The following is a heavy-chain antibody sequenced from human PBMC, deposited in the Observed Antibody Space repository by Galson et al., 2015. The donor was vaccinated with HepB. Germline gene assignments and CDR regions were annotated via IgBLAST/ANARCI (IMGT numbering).Heavy chain of an antibody. D-gene: IGHD3-22*01. Sequence: SLRLSCAASGFTFSSYAMHWVRQAPGKGLEYVSAISSNGGSTYYADSVKGRFTISRDNSKNTLYLQMSSLRAEDTAVYYCVKEGVYDTVVWGQDYFDYWGQGTLVTVSS. V-gene: IGHV3-64D*06. J-gene: IGHJ4*02. CDR1: GFTFSSYA. CDR3: VKEGVYDTVVWGQDYFDY. CDR2: ISSNGGST.